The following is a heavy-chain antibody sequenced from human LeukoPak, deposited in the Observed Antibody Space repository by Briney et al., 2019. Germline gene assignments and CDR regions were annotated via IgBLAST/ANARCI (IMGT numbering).Heavy chain of an antibody. CDR1: GFTFSSYS. CDR2: ISSSSSYI. Sequence: GGSLRLSCAASGFTFSSYSMNWVRQAPGKGLEWVSSISSSSSYIYYADSVKGRFTISRDSAKNSLYLQMNSLRAEDTAVYYCARVLSFYGSGSYPARYYYYGMDVWGKGTTVTVSS. J-gene: IGHJ6*04. V-gene: IGHV3-21*01. CDR3: ARVLSFYGSGSYPARYYYYGMDV. D-gene: IGHD3-10*01.